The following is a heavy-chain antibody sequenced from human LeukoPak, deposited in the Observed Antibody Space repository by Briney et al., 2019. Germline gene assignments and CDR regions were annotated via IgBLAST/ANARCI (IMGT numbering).Heavy chain of an antibody. V-gene: IGHV3-23*01. CDR1: GFTFSSFA. J-gene: IGHJ4*02. CDR2: ISGSGDST. D-gene: IGHD6-19*01. Sequence: GGSLRLSCAASGFTFSSFAMSWVRQAPGKGLEWVSTISGSGDSTYYADSVKGRFTISRDNSKNTLFLQMNSLRAEDAAVYYCARGVAVAGVYYFDYWGQGTLVTVSS. CDR3: ARGVAVAGVYYFDY.